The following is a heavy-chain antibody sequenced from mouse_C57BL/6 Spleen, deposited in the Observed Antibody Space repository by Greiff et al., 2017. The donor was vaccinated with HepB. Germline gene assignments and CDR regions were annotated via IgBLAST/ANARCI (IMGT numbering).Heavy chain of an antibody. CDR2: INPNNGGT. V-gene: IGHV1-26*01. CDR3: ASFYYGNFAY. CDR1: GYTFTDYY. J-gene: IGHJ3*01. D-gene: IGHD2-1*01. Sequence: VQLQQSGPELVKPGASVKISCKASGYTFTDYYMNWVKQSHGKSLEWIGDINPNNGGTSYNQKFKGKATLTVDKSSSTAYMELRSLTSEDSAVYYCASFYYGNFAYWGQGTLVTVSA.